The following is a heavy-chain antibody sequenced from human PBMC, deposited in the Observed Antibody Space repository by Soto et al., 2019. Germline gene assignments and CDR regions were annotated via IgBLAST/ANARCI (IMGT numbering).Heavy chain of an antibody. CDR2: IYYSGST. J-gene: IGHJ3*02. D-gene: IGHD2-2*02. CDR1: GGSISSSSYY. Sequence: SETLSLTPSFSGGSISSSSYYWGWIRQPPGKGLEWIGSIYYSGSTYYNPSLKSRVTISVDTSKNQFSLKLSSVTAADTAVYYCARRLWDIVVVPAAIPWDAFDIWGQGTMVTVSS. V-gene: IGHV4-39*01. CDR3: ARRLWDIVVVPAAIPWDAFDI.